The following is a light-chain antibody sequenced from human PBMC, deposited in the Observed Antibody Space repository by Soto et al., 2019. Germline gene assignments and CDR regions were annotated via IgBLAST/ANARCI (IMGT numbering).Light chain of an antibody. Sequence: DIQMTQLHYTLSASVGDRITITCPYRQSISSWLAWYQQKPGKAPKVLIFDASSLESGVPSRFSGSGSATEFTLTISSLQPDDFATYYCQQYSTYPWTFGQGTKVDI. J-gene: IGKJ1*01. CDR1: QSISSW. CDR2: DAS. CDR3: QQYSTYPWT. V-gene: IGKV1-5*01.